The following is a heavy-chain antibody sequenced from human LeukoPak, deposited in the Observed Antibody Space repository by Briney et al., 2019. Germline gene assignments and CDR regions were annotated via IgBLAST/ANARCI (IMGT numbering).Heavy chain of an antibody. V-gene: IGHV4-38-2*01. CDR1: GYSISSGYY. Sequence: SETLSLTCAVSGYSISSGYYWGWIRQPPGKGPEWIGSIYHSGSTYYNPSLKSRVTISVDTSKNQFSLKLSSVTAADTAVYYCARSRNRIAAAGPFDYWGQGTLVTVSS. J-gene: IGHJ4*02. CDR2: IYHSGST. D-gene: IGHD6-13*01. CDR3: ARSRNRIAAAGPFDY.